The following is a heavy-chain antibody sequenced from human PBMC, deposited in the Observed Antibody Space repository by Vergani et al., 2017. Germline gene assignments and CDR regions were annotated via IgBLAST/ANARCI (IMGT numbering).Heavy chain of an antibody. CDR2: ISYDGSNR. V-gene: IGHV3-30*18. Sequence: QVQLVESGGGVVQPGRSLRLSCAASGFTFSSYGMHWVRQAPGKGLEWVAVISYDGSNRYYADSVKGRFTISRDNSKNTLYLQMNSLRAEDTAVYYCAKGTGAYSGSYYFDYWGQGILVTVSS. D-gene: IGHD1-26*01. J-gene: IGHJ4*02. CDR1: GFTFSSYG. CDR3: AKGTGAYSGSYYFDY.